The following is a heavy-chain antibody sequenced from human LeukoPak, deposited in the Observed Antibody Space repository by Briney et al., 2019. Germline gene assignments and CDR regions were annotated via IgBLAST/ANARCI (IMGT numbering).Heavy chain of an antibody. CDR2: ISYDGSNK. CDR3: AKDFWSGYYRMYYFDY. V-gene: IGHV3-30*18. CDR1: GFTFSSYG. D-gene: IGHD3-3*01. Sequence: GRSLRLSCAASGFTFSSYGMHWVRQAPGKGLEWVAAISYDGSNKYYADSVKGRFTISRDNSKNTLYLQMNSLRAEDTAVYYCAKDFWSGYYRMYYFDYWGEGTLVTVSS. J-gene: IGHJ4*02.